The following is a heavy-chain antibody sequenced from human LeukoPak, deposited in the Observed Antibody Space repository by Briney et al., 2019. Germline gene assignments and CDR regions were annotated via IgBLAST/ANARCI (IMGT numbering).Heavy chain of an antibody. CDR1: GGSINFYY. CDR3: ARVTSGYYTGFDY. D-gene: IGHD5-12*01. J-gene: IGHJ4*02. Sequence: SETLSLTCTVSGGSINFYYWSWIRQPPGKGLEWIGYIYYSGSTNYNPSLKSRVTISVDTSKNQFSLKPSSVTAADTAVYYCARVTSGYYTGFDYWGQGTLVTVSS. V-gene: IGHV4-59*01. CDR2: IYYSGST.